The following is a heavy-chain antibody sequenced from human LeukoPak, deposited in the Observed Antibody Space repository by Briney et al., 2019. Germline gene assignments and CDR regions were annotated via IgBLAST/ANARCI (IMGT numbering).Heavy chain of an antibody. D-gene: IGHD1-26*01. CDR2: ISSSSSYI. J-gene: IGHJ6*03. V-gene: IGHV3-21*01. CDR1: GFTFSSYS. Sequence: PGGSLRLSCAASGFTFSSYSMNWVRQAPGKGLEWVSSISSSSSYIYYADSVKGRFTISRDNAKNSLYLQMNSLRAEDTAVYYCARDGKGSHASHYYYYYMDVWGKGPRSPSP. CDR3: ARDGKGSHASHYYYYYMDV.